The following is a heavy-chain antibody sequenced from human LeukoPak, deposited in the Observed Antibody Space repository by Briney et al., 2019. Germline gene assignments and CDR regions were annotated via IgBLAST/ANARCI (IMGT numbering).Heavy chain of an antibody. J-gene: IGHJ4*02. V-gene: IGHV4-59*01. CDR2: MYYSGTI. CDR1: GGSISSYY. Sequence: SETLSLTCTVSGGSISSYYWSWIRQPPGKGLEWIGYMYYSGTINYNPSLKSRVAISVDTSKNQFSLKLSSVTAADTAMYYCARAWATDYFDYWGQGTLVTVSS. CDR3: ARAWATDYFDY.